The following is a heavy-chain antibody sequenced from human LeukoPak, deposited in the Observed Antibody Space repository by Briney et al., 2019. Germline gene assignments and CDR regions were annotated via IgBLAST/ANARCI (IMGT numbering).Heavy chain of an antibody. Sequence: GGSLRLSCAASGFTFSSYSMIWVRQAPGKGLEWLSYISGSGTTMYYADSVKGRFTISRDNAKNSLDLQMNSLRAEDTAVYYCGRDFGLTGTKRSFDIWGQGTMVTVSS. CDR3: GRDFGLTGTKRSFDI. CDR2: ISGSGTTM. D-gene: IGHD1-7*01. V-gene: IGHV3-48*04. CDR1: GFTFSSYS. J-gene: IGHJ3*02.